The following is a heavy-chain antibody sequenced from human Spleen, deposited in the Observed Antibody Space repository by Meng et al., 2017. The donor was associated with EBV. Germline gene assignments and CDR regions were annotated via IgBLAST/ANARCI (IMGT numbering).Heavy chain of an antibody. J-gene: IGHJ4*02. D-gene: IGHD3-16*01. V-gene: IGHV3-23*01. CDR3: GNQLWDGGE. CDR2: INTSGGNT. CDR1: GLAFRKCG. Sequence: DVRVLESGGGLVQAGGYLRFSLTAAGLAFRKCGMTWVRQDPGKGLEWVSSINTSGGNTHYADSVEGRFTISRDNSKNTLYLQMNSLRAEDSAVYYCGNQLWDGGEWGQGTLVTVSS.